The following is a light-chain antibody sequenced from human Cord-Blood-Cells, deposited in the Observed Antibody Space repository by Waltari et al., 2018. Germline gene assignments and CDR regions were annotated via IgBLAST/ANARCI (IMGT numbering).Light chain of an antibody. V-gene: IGLV2-23*01. CDR2: EGS. Sequence: QSALTQPASVSGSPGQSITIPCTGTSSRVGSYNLLPLYQQHPGNAPKLMIYEGSKRPSGVSNRFSGSKSGNTASLTISGLQAEDEADYYCSSYAGSNNFVVFGGGTKLTVL. CDR3: SSYAGSNNFVV. J-gene: IGLJ2*01. CDR1: SSRVGSYNL.